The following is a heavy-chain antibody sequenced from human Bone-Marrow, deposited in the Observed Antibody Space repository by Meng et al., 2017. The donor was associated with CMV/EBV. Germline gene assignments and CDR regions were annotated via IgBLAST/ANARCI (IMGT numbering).Heavy chain of an antibody. CDR3: ARGYVRFDY. D-gene: IGHD1-14*01. CDR1: GFTFRSYW. CDR2: IKQDGSEK. V-gene: IGHV3-7*01. Sequence: GESLKISCAASGFTFRSYWMSWVRQAPGKGLEWVANIKQDGSEKYYVDSVKGRFTISRDNAKNSLYPQMNSLRAEDTAVYYCARGYVRFDYWGQGTLVTVSS. J-gene: IGHJ4*02.